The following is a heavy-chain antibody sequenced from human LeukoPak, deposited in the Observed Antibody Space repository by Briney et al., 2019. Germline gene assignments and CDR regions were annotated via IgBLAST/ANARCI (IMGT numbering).Heavy chain of an antibody. D-gene: IGHD3-3*01. Sequence: SETLSLTCAVYGGSFSGYYWSWLRQPPGKGLEWIGEINHSGSTNYNPSLKSRVTISVDTSKNQFSLKLSSVTAADTAVYYCARGSHDFWSGYKYYFDYWGQGTLVTVSS. CDR1: GGSFSGYY. CDR3: ARGSHDFWSGYKYYFDY. J-gene: IGHJ4*02. CDR2: INHSGST. V-gene: IGHV4-34*01.